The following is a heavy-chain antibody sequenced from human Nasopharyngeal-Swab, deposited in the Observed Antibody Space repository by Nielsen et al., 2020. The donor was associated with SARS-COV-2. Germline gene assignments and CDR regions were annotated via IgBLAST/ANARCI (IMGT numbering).Heavy chain of an antibody. CDR3: AKEGEGGPNYFEF. CDR2: IYQNGYT. J-gene: IGHJ4*02. Sequence: SETLSLTCTVSGDSGISSYWSWLRQTPGKGLEWIGYIYQNGYTNYNTSLKSRITMSIETSRKQFSLRLRSATAADTAMYYCAKEGEGGPNYFEFWGQGNLVTVSS. CDR1: GDSGISSY. D-gene: IGHD3-10*01. V-gene: IGHV4-59*02.